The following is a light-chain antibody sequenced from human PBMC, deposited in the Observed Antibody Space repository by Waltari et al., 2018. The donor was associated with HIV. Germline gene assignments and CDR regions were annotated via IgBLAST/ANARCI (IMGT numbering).Light chain of an antibody. CDR1: QGISNY. Sequence: DIQMTQSPSSLSASVGDRVTITCRASQGISNYLAWYQQKPGKVPKLLIYAASTLQSVVPSRFSGSGSGTDFTLTISSLQPEDVATYYCQKYNSAPRSFTFGPGTKVDIK. V-gene: IGKV1-27*01. CDR3: QKYNSAPRSFT. CDR2: AAS. J-gene: IGKJ3*01.